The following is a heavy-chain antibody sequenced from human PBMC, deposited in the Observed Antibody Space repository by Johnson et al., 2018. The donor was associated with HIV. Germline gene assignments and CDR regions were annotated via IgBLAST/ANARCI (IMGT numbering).Heavy chain of an antibody. CDR1: GFTFNTYA. Sequence: QVQLVESGGGVVQPGRSLRLSCAASGFTFNTYAMNWVRQAPGKGLEWVALISYDGPNKYYADSLKGRFTISRDNSKNTLYLEMNSLRTEDTALYYCARQTLRSFDIWGQGAMVTVSS. J-gene: IGHJ3*02. V-gene: IGHV3-30-3*01. CDR3: ARQTLRSFDI. CDR2: ISYDGPNK.